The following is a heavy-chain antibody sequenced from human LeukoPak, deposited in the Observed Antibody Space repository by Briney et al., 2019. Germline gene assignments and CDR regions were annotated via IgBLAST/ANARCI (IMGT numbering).Heavy chain of an antibody. J-gene: IGHJ6*02. CDR1: GFTFSSSW. D-gene: IGHD3-10*01. Sequence: GGSLRLSCAASGFTFSSSWMHWVRQAPGKGLVWVSRINTDGSSTYYADSVKGRFTISRDNSKNTLYLQMNSLTSEDTAVYYCSKDSSSGSSYYFHGMEVWGQGTTVTVSS. V-gene: IGHV3-74*01. CDR3: SKDSSSGSSYYFHGMEV. CDR2: INTDGSST.